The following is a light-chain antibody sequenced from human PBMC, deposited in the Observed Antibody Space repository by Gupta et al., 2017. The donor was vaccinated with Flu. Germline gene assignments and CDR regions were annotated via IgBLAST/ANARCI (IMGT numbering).Light chain of an antibody. CDR3: RQRRDWPRFA. CDR2: DAS. CDR1: QNVAES. V-gene: IGKV3-11*01. J-gene: IGKJ3*01. Sequence: ESVVTQSPATLSLSPGERATVSCRASQNVAESLAWYQQKPGQPPRLLIYDASKRATGIPARFSGSGCGKEFPLTISSREQEDFAFYYCRQRRDWPRFAFGHGTKVDIK.